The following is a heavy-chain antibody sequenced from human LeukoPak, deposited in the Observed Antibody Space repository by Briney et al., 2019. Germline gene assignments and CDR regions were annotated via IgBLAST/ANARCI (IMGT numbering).Heavy chain of an antibody. D-gene: IGHD3-10*01. Sequence: GGSLRVSCAASGFNVSAKSMSWVRQTPEKGLEWVSVIYSTGITAYADSVKGRFSISRDNSKNTLALQMNSLRVEDTAVYYCARSPHALWFGGGAFDFWGQVTRVTVSS. CDR1: GFNVSAKS. CDR2: IYSTGIT. CDR3: ARSPHALWFGGGAFDF. J-gene: IGHJ4*02. V-gene: IGHV3-53*01.